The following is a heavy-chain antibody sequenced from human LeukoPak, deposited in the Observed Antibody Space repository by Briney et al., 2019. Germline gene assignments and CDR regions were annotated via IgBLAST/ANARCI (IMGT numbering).Heavy chain of an antibody. CDR3: AAGGEWLGAAFDI. CDR1: GFTFTSSA. D-gene: IGHD6-19*01. CDR2: IVVGSGNT. J-gene: IGHJ3*02. Sequence: SVKVSCKASGFTFTSSAMQWVRQARGQRLEWIGWIVVGSGNTNYAQKFQERVTITRDMSTSTAYMELSSLRSEDTAVYYCAAGGEWLGAAFDIWGQGTMVTVSS. V-gene: IGHV1-58*02.